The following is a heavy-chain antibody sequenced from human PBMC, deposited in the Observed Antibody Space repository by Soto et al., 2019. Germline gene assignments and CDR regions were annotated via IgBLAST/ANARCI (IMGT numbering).Heavy chain of an antibody. V-gene: IGHV6-1*01. Sequence: QTLSLTCDISGDSVSSNSAAWNCIRQTPSRGLEWLGRTYYRSKWYINYAVSVKSRITVNPDTSKNQFSLQLNSVTPEDTAVYYCARGSWDDVTGHYYMDVWGNGTTVTVSS. J-gene: IGHJ6*03. CDR1: GDSVSSNSAA. CDR2: TYYRSKWYI. CDR3: ARGSWDDVTGHYYMDV. D-gene: IGHD1-1*01.